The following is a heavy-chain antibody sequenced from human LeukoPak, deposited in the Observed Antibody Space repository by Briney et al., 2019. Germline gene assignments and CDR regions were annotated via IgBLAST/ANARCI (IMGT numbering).Heavy chain of an antibody. J-gene: IGHJ4*02. Sequence: GGSLRLSCAASGFXFSSYSMNWVRQAPGKGLEWLSSISSSSTYIYYADSVKGRFTISRDNAKNSLYLQMNSLRADDTAVYYCARAAGGYCSGGSCYPDYWGQGTLVTVSS. CDR1: GFXFSSYS. CDR3: ARAAGGYCSGGSCYPDY. CDR2: ISSSSTYI. D-gene: IGHD2-15*01. V-gene: IGHV3-21*01.